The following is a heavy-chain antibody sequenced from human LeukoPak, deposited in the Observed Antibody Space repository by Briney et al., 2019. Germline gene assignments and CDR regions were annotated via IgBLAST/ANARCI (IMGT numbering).Heavy chain of an antibody. D-gene: IGHD2-21*01. J-gene: IGHJ4*02. V-gene: IGHV3-30*02. CDR2: IRYDGSNE. Sequence: GGSLRLSCVASGFTFSYFGMHWVRQAPGKGLEWVAFIRYDGSNEYYAESVKGRFTISRDNSKNTLYLQMNSLRVEDTAAYYCAKDHSQSFDSWGQGTLVTVSS. CDR3: AKDHSQSFDS. CDR1: GFTFSYFG.